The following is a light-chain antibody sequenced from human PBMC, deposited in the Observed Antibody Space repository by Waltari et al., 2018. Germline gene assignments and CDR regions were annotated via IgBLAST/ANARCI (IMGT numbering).Light chain of an antibody. J-gene: IGLJ2*01. V-gene: IGLV2-23*02. Sequence: QPALTQPASVSGSPGQSITISCTGTSSDVGNNNHVCWYQKHPEQVPKRIIYGVTTRPSGVSDRFAGSKSGNTASLTISGLQAEDEADYYCLSYAATVSFGFGGGTKLTVL. CDR1: SSDVGNNNH. CDR2: GVT. CDR3: LSYAATVSFG.